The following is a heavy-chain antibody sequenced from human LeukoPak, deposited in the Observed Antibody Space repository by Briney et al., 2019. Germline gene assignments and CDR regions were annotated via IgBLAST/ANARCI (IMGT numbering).Heavy chain of an antibody. CDR1: GFIFSNYV. CDR2: ISGSGGST. D-gene: IGHD3-22*01. Sequence: GGSLRLSCAASGFIFSNYVMSWVRQAPGKGLEWVSAISGSGGSTYYADSVKGRFTISRDNSKNTLYLQMNSLRAEDTAVYYCARDQRGYYDSSGYYFWGQGTLVTVSS. J-gene: IGHJ4*02. V-gene: IGHV3-23*01. CDR3: ARDQRGYYDSSGYYF.